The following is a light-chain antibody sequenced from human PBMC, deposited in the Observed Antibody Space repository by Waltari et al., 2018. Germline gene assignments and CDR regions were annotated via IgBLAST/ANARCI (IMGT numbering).Light chain of an antibody. CDR1: SSDVGFYNY. CDR2: DVS. CDR3: NSYTGSSSWV. V-gene: IGLV2-14*01. Sequence: QSALTQPASVSGSPGQSITISCTGTSSDVGFYNYVSWYQQHPGKAPKLMIYDVSELPSGVSNRFSGSKAGNTAFLTISGIQAEDEADYYCNSYTGSSSWVFGGGTKLTVL. J-gene: IGLJ3*02.